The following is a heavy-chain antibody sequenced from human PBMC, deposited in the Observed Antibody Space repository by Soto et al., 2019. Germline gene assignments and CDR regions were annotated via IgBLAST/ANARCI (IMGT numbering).Heavy chain of an antibody. D-gene: IGHD1-26*01. CDR2: ISYDGSNK. Sequence: GGSLRLSCAASGFTFSIYDMHWVRQAPGKGLEWVAVISYDGSNKYYRDSVKGRFTISRDNSKNTLYLQMNSLRVEDTAVYYCAKGSYTGTYSCFDYWGQGTLVTVSS. CDR1: GFTFSIYD. V-gene: IGHV3-30*18. CDR3: AKGSYTGTYSCFDY. J-gene: IGHJ4*02.